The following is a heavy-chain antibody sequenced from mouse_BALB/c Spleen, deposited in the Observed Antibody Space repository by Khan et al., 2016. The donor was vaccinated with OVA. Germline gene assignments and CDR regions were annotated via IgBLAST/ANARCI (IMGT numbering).Heavy chain of an antibody. CDR2: INSDGSAI. CDR1: GFTFSGFW. J-gene: IGHJ1*01. Sequence: EVELVESGGGLVQPGGSRGLSCEGSGFTFSGFWMSWVRQTPGKTLEWIGDINSDGSAINYAPSIKDRFTIFRDNDKSTLYLQMSNVRSEDTATYFCMRYGDYWYFDVWDAGTTVTVS. CDR3: MRYGDYWYFDV. V-gene: IGHV11-2*02.